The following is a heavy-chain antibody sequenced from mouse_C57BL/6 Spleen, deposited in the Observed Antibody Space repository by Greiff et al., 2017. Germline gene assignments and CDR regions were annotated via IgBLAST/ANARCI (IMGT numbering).Heavy chain of an antibody. CDR3: ARGGRITTVVAPNWYFDV. CDR1: GFSLTSYG. D-gene: IGHD1-1*01. CDR2: IWSGGST. Sequence: VQLVESGPGLVQPSQSLSITCTVSGFSLTSYGVHWVRQSPGKGLEWLGVIWSGGSTDYNAAFISRLSISKDNSKSQVFFKMNSLQADDTAIYYCARGGRITTVVAPNWYFDVWGTGTTVTVSS. J-gene: IGHJ1*03. V-gene: IGHV2-2*01.